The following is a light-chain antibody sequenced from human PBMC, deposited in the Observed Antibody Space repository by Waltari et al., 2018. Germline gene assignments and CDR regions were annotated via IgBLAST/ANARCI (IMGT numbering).Light chain of an antibody. V-gene: IGKV1-39*01. CDR1: PSICPE. J-gene: IGKJ1*01. CDR2: DAS. Sequence: DIEMTQSPSYLSASVGARVLITCRASPSICPEINWYQPKPGTAPKLLNYDASILQTGVPSKFSGSGSGTVFTLTISSLQPEDFATYYCQQNSNVPPSFGLGTKVEIK. CDR3: QQNSNVPPS.